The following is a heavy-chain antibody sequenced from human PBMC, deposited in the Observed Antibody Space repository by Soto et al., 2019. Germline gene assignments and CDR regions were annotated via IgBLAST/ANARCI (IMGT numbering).Heavy chain of an antibody. CDR1: GGSISSGDYY. Sequence: SETRFGTCTVSGGSISSGDYYWSWIRQPPGKGLEWIGYIYYSGSTYYNPSLKSRVTISVDTSKNQFSLKLSSVTAADTAVYYCARDQRGDYDFWSGYYTGDYYGMDVWGQGTTVT. CDR2: IYYSGST. D-gene: IGHD3-3*01. V-gene: IGHV4-30-4*01. CDR3: ARDQRGDYDFWSGYYTGDYYGMDV. J-gene: IGHJ6*02.